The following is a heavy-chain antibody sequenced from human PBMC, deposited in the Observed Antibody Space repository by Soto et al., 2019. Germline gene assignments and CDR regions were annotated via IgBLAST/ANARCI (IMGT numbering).Heavy chain of an antibody. CDR2: IGSSGGTI. D-gene: IGHD2-15*01. J-gene: IGHJ4*02. V-gene: IGHV3-48*01. CDR1: GFTLRNYT. Sequence: GGSLRLSCAPSGFTLRNYTMHWVRQAPGKGLEWVSYIGSSGGTIYYAESVKGRFTVSRXXXXXXXXXXXXXXXXXXXXXXXCSGAXXXXTAXFSLYWXQGTPVTVSS. CDR3: SGAXXXXTAXFSLY.